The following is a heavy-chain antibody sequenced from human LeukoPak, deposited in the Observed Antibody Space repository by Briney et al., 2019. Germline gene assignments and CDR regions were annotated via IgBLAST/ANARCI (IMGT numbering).Heavy chain of an antibody. CDR3: ARGTTGTTYAFDI. V-gene: IGHV3-30*02. Sequence: PGGSLRLSCAASGFTFSSYGMHWVRQAPGKGLEWVAFIRYDGSNKYYADSVKGRFTISRDNSKNSLYLQMNSLRAEDTAVYYCARGTTGTTYAFDIWGQGTMVTVSS. CDR1: GFTFSSYG. D-gene: IGHD1-1*01. J-gene: IGHJ3*02. CDR2: IRYDGSNK.